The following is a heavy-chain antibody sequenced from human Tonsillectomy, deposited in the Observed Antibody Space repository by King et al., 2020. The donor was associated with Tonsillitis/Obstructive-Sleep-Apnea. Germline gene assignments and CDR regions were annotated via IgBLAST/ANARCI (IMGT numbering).Heavy chain of an antibody. J-gene: IGHJ1*01. CDR2: IYYSGST. Sequence: HVQLQESGPGLVKPSETLSLTCTVSGGSISSYYWSWIRQPPGKGLEWIGYIYYSGSTNYNPSLKSRVTISVDTSKNQFSLRLSSVTAADTAVYYCARVGASGYFRRSEPFPHLGQGTLVTVSS. D-gene: IGHD4/OR15-4a*01. CDR1: GGSISSYY. V-gene: IGHV4-59*01. CDR3: ARVGASGYFRRSEPFPH.